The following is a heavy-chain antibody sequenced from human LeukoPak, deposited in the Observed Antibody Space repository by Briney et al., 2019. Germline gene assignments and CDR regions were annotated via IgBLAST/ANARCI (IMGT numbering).Heavy chain of an antibody. D-gene: IGHD3-10*01. J-gene: IGHJ2*01. CDR3: ARDRITMVRGVIKRGYFDL. CDR1: GFTFSSYA. CDR2: ISYDGSNK. V-gene: IGHV3-30*04. Sequence: GGSLRLSCAASGFTFSSYAMHWVRQAPGKGLEWVAVISYDGSNKYYADSVKGRFTISRNNSKNTLYLLMNSLRAEDTAVYYCARDRITMVRGVIKRGYFDLWGRGTLVTVSS.